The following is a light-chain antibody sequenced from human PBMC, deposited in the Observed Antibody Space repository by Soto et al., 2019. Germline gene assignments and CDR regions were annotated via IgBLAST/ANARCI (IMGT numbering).Light chain of an antibody. CDR1: TSNIGSNT. V-gene: IGLV1-44*01. CDR2: GSN. J-gene: IGLJ2*01. CDR3: APWDERLNGLV. Sequence: QSVLTQPPSSSGTPGQRVTISCYGNTSNIGSNTVSWYQHLPGTAPKLLIYGSNQRPSGVPDRFSGSKSGTSASRAISGIQSEDDADYHCAPWDERLNGLVFGGGTKVTVL.